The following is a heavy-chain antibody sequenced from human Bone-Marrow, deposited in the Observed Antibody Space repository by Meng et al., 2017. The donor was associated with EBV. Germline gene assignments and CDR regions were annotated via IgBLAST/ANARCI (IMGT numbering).Heavy chain of an antibody. CDR1: GYTFTGYY. Sequence: HVQLGESGAEVKKPGASLKVSCKASGYTFTGYYMHWVRQAPGQGLEWVGWINPNSGGTNYAEKFQGRVTMTRDTSITTAFMELSSLKSDDTAVYYCAMGLATDFDYWGQGTLVTVSS. D-gene: IGHD5-12*01. CDR2: INPNSGGT. J-gene: IGHJ4*02. CDR3: AMGLATDFDY. V-gene: IGHV1-2*02.